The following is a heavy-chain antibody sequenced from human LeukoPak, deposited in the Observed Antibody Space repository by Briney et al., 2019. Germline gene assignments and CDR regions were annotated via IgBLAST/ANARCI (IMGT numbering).Heavy chain of an antibody. D-gene: IGHD6-19*01. J-gene: IGHJ6*03. CDR1: GFTFSGSA. CDR3: SRSGALDYYYYYMDV. Sequence: GGSLRLSXAASGFTFSGSAMHWVRQASGKGLEWVGRIRSKANSYATAYAASVKGRFTISRDDSKNTAYLQMNSLKTEDTAVYYCSRSGALDYYYYYMDVWGKGTTVTVSS. V-gene: IGHV3-73*01. CDR2: IRSKANSYAT.